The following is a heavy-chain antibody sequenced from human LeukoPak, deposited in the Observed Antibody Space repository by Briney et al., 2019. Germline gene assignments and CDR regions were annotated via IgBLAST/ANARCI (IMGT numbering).Heavy chain of an antibody. D-gene: IGHD3-3*01. CDR3: ARGTFWSGYYHDY. V-gene: IGHV4-59*01. CDR2: IFYSGST. Sequence: PSETLSLTCTVSGGSITTYYWSWIRQPPGKGLEWIGSIFYSGSTNYNPPLKSRVTISLNTSKTQFSLKLSSVTAADTAVYYCARGTFWSGYYHDYWGQGTLVTVSS. CDR1: GGSITTYY. J-gene: IGHJ4*02.